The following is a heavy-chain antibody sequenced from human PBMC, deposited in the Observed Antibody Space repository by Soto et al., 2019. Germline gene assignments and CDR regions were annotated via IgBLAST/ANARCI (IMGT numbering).Heavy chain of an antibody. CDR1: GGSISSYY. J-gene: IGHJ6*01. CDR2: IYYSGST. D-gene: IGHD1-26*01. CDR3: ARMFKVVATPKDYYYYYYGMDV. Sequence: SETLSLTCTVSGGSISSYYWSWIRQPPGKGLEWIGYIYYSGSTNYNPSLKSRVTISVDTSKNQFSLKLSSVTAADTAVYYCARMFKVVATPKDYYYYYYGMDVWGQGTTVTVSS. V-gene: IGHV4-59*01.